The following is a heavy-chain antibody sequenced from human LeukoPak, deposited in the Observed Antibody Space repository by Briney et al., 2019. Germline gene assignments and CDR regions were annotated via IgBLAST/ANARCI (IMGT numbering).Heavy chain of an antibody. CDR2: ISYDGSNK. Sequence: GGSLRLSCAASGFTFSSYGMHWVRQAPGKGLEWVAVISYDGSNKYYADSVKGRFTISRDNSKNTLYLQMNSLRAEDTAVYYCAKGYSSGSFWHAFDIWGQGTMVTVSS. D-gene: IGHD6-19*01. CDR3: AKGYSSGSFWHAFDI. V-gene: IGHV3-30*18. CDR1: GFTFSSYG. J-gene: IGHJ3*02.